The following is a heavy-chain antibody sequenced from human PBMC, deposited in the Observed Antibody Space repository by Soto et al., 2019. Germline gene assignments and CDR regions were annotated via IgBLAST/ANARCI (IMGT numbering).Heavy chain of an antibody. CDR3: ARGRFRRTWFDP. Sequence: QVQLVQSGAEVKKPGASVKVSCKASGYTFTNYDILWVRQATGQGLEWMGWMNPDSGNTGQSKQFQGRVTMTRDTYISTAYMEMSSLRSEDTAVYYCARGRFRRTWFDPWGQGTLVTVSS. V-gene: IGHV1-8*01. D-gene: IGHD3-16*01. CDR2: MNPDSGNT. CDR1: GYTFTNYD. J-gene: IGHJ5*02.